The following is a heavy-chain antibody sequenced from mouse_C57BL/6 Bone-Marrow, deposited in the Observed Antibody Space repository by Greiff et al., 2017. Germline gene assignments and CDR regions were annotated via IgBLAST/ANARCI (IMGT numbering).Heavy chain of an antibody. Sequence: EVMLVESGGGLVQSGRSLRLSCATSGFTFSDFYMEWVRQAPGKGLEWIAASRNKANDYTTEYSASVKGRFIVSRDTSPSILYLQMNALRAEDTAIYYCARDATITTVVATDWYFDVWGTGTTVTVSA. CDR2: SRNKANDYTT. V-gene: IGHV7-1*01. CDR1: GFTFSDFY. J-gene: IGHJ1*03. CDR3: ARDATITTVVATDWYFDV. D-gene: IGHD1-1*01.